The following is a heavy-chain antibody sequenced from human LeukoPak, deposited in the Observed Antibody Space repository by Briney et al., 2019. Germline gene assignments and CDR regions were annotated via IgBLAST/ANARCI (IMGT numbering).Heavy chain of an antibody. D-gene: IGHD1-14*01. CDR1: GLTFSTYS. Sequence: GGSLRLSCAGSGLTFSTYSMNWVRQAPGRGLEWVSYISSDGGARYYADSVKGRFTISRDNAKNSLYLQMNSLRAEDTAVYYCARAAQPGFDPWGQGTLVTVSS. CDR3: ARAAQPGFDP. J-gene: IGHJ5*02. V-gene: IGHV3-48*01. CDR2: ISSDGGAR.